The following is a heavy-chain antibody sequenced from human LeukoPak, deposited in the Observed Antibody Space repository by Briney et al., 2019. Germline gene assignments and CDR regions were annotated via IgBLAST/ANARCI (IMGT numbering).Heavy chain of an antibody. Sequence: SETLSLTCTVSGGSISSSSYYWGWIRQPPGKGLEWIGSIYHSGSTYYNPSLKSRVTISVDTSKNQFSLKLSSVTAADTAVYYCARVPIAAAGNIDYWGQGTLVTVSS. J-gene: IGHJ4*02. D-gene: IGHD6-13*01. CDR3: ARVPIAAAGNIDY. CDR1: GGSISSSSYY. CDR2: IYHSGST. V-gene: IGHV4-39*07.